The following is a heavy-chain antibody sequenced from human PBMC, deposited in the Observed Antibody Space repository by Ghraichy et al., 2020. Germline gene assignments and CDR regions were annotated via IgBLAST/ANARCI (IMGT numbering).Heavy chain of an antibody. CDR2: ISYDGSNE. J-gene: IGHJ6*02. V-gene: IGHV3-30*18. CDR1: GFSFMNYG. CDR3: AKDLNSEAVRSVYYYGMDV. D-gene: IGHD3-10*01. Sequence: LSLTCAASGFSFMNYGMYWVRQAPGKGLEWVAVISYDGSNEYYTDSVKGRFTISRDNSKNTLYLDMKSLRSEDTAVYYCAKDLNSEAVRSVYYYGMDVWGQGTTVTVSS.